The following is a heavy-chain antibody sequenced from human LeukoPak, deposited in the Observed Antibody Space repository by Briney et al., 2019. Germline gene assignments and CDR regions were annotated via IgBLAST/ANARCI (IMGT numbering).Heavy chain of an antibody. CDR2: IYYSGST. D-gene: IGHD3-16*01. V-gene: IGHV4-59*01. CDR3: ARGGAGNYYYYYMDV. CDR1: GGSISSYY. Sequence: PSETLSLTCTVSGGSISSYYWSWIRQPPGKGLEWIGYIYYSGSTNYNPSLKSRVTISVDTSKNQFSLKLSSVTAADTAVYYCARGGAGNYYYYYMDVWGKGTTVTVSS. J-gene: IGHJ6*03.